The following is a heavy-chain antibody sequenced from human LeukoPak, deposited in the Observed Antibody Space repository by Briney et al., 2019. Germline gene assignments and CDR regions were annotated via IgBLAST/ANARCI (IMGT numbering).Heavy chain of an antibody. CDR2: IIPIFGTA. CDR3: ARADYGGDNYYMDV. Sequence: GASVKVSCKASGGTFSSYAISWVRQAPGQGLEWMGGIIPIFGTANYAQKFQGRVTITADKSTSTAYMELSSLRSEDTAVYYCARADYGGDNYYMDVWGKGTTVTVSS. CDR1: GGTFSSYA. V-gene: IGHV1-69*06. D-gene: IGHD4-23*01. J-gene: IGHJ6*03.